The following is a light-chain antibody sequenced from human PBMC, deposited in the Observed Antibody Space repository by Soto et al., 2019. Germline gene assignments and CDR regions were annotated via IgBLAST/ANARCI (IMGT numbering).Light chain of an antibody. V-gene: IGKV3-11*01. CDR2: DAS. Sequence: EIVLTQSPATLSLSPGQRATLSCRASQSVSNYLAWYQQKPGQAPRLLIYDASDRATGIPARFSGSGSGTDFTLTISRLEPEDFAVYYCQQRSNRPPYTFGQGTKVDIK. J-gene: IGKJ2*01. CDR3: QQRSNRPPYT. CDR1: QSVSNY.